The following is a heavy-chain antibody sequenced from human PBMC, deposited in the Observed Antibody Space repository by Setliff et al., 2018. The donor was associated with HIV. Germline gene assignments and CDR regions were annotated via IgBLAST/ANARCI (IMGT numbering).Heavy chain of an antibody. CDR3: ARQFDFWSVGFDY. D-gene: IGHD3-3*01. V-gene: IGHV4-34*01. CDR1: RGSFSDYY. CDR2: ISPSGST. Sequence: SETLSLTCVVYRGSFSDYYWTWIRQPPGKGLEWIGEISPSGSTNYNPSLKSRVTISVDTSENQFSLKLSSVTAADTAVYYCARQFDFWSVGFDYWGQGTLVTVSS. J-gene: IGHJ4*02.